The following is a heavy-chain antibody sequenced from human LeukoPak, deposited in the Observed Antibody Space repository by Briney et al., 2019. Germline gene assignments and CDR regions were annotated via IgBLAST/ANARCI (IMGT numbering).Heavy chain of an antibody. CDR2: TYYRSKWYN. CDR3: TRGWTDSSSWYPSDAFDI. J-gene: IGHJ3*02. CDR1: GDSVSSNSAA. Sequence: SQTLSLTCAISGDSVSSNSAAWNWIRQSPSRGLEWLGRTYYRSKWYNDYAVSVKSRITIDPDTSKNQFSLQLNSVTPEDTAVYYCTRGWTDSSSWYPSDAFDIWGQGTMVTVSS. D-gene: IGHD6-13*01. V-gene: IGHV6-1*01.